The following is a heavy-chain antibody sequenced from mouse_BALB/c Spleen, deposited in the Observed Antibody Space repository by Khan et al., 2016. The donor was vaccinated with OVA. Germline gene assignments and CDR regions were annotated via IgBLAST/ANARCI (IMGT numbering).Heavy chain of an antibody. J-gene: IGHJ4*01. Sequence: VRLQQSGAEIVKPGASVKLSCTASGFNIKDTSMHWVKQRPEQGLEWIGRIDPANGNTKYAPKFQGKATISADTSSNTAYLQLSSLTSEDTAVYYCARVVESCGYDIYYAMDYWGQGTSVTVSS. CDR3: ARVVESCGYDIYYAMDY. CDR2: IDPANGNT. V-gene: IGHV14-3*02. D-gene: IGHD2-2*01. CDR1: GFNIKDTS.